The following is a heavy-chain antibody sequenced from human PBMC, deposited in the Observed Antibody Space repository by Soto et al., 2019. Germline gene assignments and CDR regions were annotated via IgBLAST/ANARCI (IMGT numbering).Heavy chain of an antibody. CDR2: IYHAGSV. J-gene: IGHJ6*02. CDR1: GYSIASGYY. Sequence: SATLSITCAVSGYSIASGYYWAWIRQSPGKGLEWIGSIYHAGSVYYNPSLNGRVALSMDTSKNHFSLKLTSVTAADTAVYYCARTFDYYGMDVWGQGTTVTVSS. V-gene: IGHV4-38-2*01. CDR3: ARTFDYYGMDV.